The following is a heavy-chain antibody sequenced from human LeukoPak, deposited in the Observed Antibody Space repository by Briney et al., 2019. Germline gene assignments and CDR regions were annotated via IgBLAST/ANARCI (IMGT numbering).Heavy chain of an antibody. Sequence: SETLSLTCAVYGGSFSGYYWSWIRQPPGKGLEWIGEINHSGSTNYNPSLKSRVTISVDTSKNQFSLKLSSVTAADTAVYYCARHGSSWSSYFDYWGQGTLVTVSS. D-gene: IGHD6-13*01. J-gene: IGHJ4*02. CDR1: GGSFSGYY. CDR2: INHSGST. CDR3: ARHGSSWSSYFDY. V-gene: IGHV4-34*01.